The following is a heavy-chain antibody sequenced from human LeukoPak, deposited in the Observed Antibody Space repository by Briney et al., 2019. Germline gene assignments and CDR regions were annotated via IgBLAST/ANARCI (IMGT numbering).Heavy chain of an antibody. CDR3: ARGRKYVATIIN. CDR1: GDSITSSNYH. J-gene: IGHJ4*02. CDR2: IYYTGTA. V-gene: IGHV4-39*07. D-gene: IGHD5-24*01. Sequence: SETLSLTCTVSGDSITSSNYHWGWIRQPPGKGLEWIASIYYTGTAYYNPSLKSRVSISVDTSKNQFSLKLSSVTAADTAVYYCARGRKYVATIINWGQGTLVTASS.